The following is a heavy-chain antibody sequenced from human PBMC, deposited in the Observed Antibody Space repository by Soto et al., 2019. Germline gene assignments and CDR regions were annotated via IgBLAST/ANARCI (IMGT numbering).Heavy chain of an antibody. D-gene: IGHD3-16*01. CDR3: ANVAALGLRAPFGN. J-gene: IGHJ4*02. Sequence: QVQLVESGGGLIQPGRSLRLSCAASGFTFGSYGMHWVRQAPGKGLEWVAVISRDGSNAYYTDSVKGRFTISRDNSRDSLYLQMNRLRGDDSAVYYCANVAALGLRAPFGNWGQGTLVTVSS. CDR1: GFTFGSYG. CDR2: ISRDGSNA. V-gene: IGHV3-30*13.